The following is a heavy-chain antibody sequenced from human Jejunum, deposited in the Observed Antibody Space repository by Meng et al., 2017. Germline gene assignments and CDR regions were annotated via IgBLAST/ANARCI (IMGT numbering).Heavy chain of an antibody. J-gene: IGHJ4*02. D-gene: IGHD2-2*03. V-gene: IGHV4-30-2*01. CDR3: ARMDSAVHYFDY. CDR1: GGSINSDGFT. CDR2: IYHTGSP. Sequence: QLQLPQFGLGLVKPSQTPSLTSAVSGGSINSDGFTWSWIRQPPGKGLEWIGYIYHTGSPYYNPSLKSRLTISVDKSVNQFSLKLSSVTAADTAVYYCARMDSAVHYFDYWGQGTLVTVSS.